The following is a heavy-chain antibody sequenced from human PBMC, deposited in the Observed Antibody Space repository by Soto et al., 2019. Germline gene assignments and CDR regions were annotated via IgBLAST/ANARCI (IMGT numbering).Heavy chain of an antibody. CDR2: INSDGSST. CDR1: GFTFSSYW. Sequence: EVQLVESGGGLVQPGGSLRLSCAASGFTFSSYWMHWVRQAPGKGLVWVSRINSDGSSTSYAHSVKGRFTISRDNAKNTLYLQMNSLRAEDTAVYYCARDQEYYYGSGSYSGLLGYWGQGTLVTVSS. J-gene: IGHJ4*02. D-gene: IGHD3-10*01. CDR3: ARDQEYYYGSGSYSGLLGY. V-gene: IGHV3-74*01.